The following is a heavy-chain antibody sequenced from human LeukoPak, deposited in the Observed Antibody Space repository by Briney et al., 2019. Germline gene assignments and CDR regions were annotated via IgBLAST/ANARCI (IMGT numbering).Heavy chain of an antibody. CDR1: GGTFSSYA. J-gene: IGHJ4*02. D-gene: IGHD3-22*01. CDR2: IIPIFGTA. CDR3: ARTLGYYYERIFDY. V-gene: IGHV1-69*13. Sequence: GASVKVSCKASGGTFSSYAISWVRQAPGQGLEWMGGIIPIFGTANYAQKFQGRVTITADESTSTAYMELSSLRSEDTAVYYCARTLGYYYERIFDYWGQGTLVTVSS.